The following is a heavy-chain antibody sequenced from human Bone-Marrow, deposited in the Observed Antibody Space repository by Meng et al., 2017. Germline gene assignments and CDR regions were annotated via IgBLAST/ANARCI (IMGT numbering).Heavy chain of an antibody. Sequence: GPLVQSGAEVKQPGDSMKVSCKASRYTFTSYYMHWVRQAPGQGLEWMGIINPSGGSTSYAQKFQGRVTMTRDTSTSTVYMELSSLRSEDTAVYYCAREREAQYYYDSSDRRFDYWGQGTLITVSS. CDR3: AREREAQYYYDSSDRRFDY. CDR2: INPSGGST. CDR1: RYTFTSYY. V-gene: IGHV1-46*01. J-gene: IGHJ4*02. D-gene: IGHD3-22*01.